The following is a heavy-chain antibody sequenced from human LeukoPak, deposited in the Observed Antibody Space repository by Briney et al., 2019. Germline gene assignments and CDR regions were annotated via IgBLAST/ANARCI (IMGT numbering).Heavy chain of an antibody. CDR3: ARQKYDSSGYYYTHFDY. V-gene: IGHV4-39*01. CDR2: IYSSGST. CDR1: GGSIGSSSYY. Sequence: SSETLSLTCTVSGGSIGSSSYYCGWIRQPPGKGLEWIGSIYSSGSTYYNPSLKSRVTISVDTSKNQFSLKLSSVTAADTAVYYCARQKYDSSGYYYTHFDYWGQGTLVTVSS. D-gene: IGHD3-22*01. J-gene: IGHJ4*02.